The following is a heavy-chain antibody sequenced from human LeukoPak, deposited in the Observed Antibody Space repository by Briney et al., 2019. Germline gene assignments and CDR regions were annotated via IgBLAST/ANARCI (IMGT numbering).Heavy chain of an antibody. CDR3: ARRLGQQPNWFDP. CDR2: ISSSSSYI. CDR1: GFTFSSYS. Sequence: GGSLRLSCAASGFTFSSYSMNWVRQAPGKGLEWVSSISSSSSYIYYADSVKGRFTISRDSAKNSLYLQMNSLRAEDTAVYYCARRLGQQPNWFDPWGQGTLVTVSS. D-gene: IGHD6-13*01. V-gene: IGHV3-21*01. J-gene: IGHJ5*02.